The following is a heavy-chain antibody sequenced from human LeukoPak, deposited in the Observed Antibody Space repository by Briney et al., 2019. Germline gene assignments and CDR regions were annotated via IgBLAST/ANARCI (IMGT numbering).Heavy chain of an antibody. CDR1: GYSFTSYW. Sequence: LGESLKISCKGSGYSFTSYWIGWVRQMPGKGLEWMGIIYPGDSDTRYSPSFQGQVTISADKSISTAYLQWSSLKASDTAMYYCARLGGWIAARHWFDPWGQGTLVTVSS. CDR3: ARLGGWIAARHWFDP. V-gene: IGHV5-51*01. CDR2: IYPGDSDT. D-gene: IGHD6-6*01. J-gene: IGHJ5*02.